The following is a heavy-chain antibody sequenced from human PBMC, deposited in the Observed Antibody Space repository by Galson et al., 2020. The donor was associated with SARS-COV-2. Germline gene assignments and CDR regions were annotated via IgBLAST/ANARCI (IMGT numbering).Heavy chain of an antibody. Sequence: SETLSLTCTVSGGSISTTSYYWGWIRQPPGKGLEWIGSVLYGVNTHYNPSLQSRLTISVDTSKKQFSLKLNSVTAADTAVYYWSGPGGPPRGGGQGTLVTVSS. D-gene: IGHD1-1*01. CDR3: SGPGGPPRG. CDR1: GGSISTTSYY. V-gene: IGHV4-39*01. J-gene: IGHJ4*02. CDR2: VLYGVNT.